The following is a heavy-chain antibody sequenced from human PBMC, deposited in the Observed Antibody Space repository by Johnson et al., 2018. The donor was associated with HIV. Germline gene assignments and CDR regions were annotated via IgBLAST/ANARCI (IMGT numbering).Heavy chain of an antibody. J-gene: IGHJ3*01. CDR1: GFTVSSNY. D-gene: IGHD1-26*01. CDR2: IYSGGNT. Sequence: VQLVESGVGLIQPGGSLRLSCAASGFTVSSNYMSWVRQAPGRGLEWVSVIYSGGNTYYADSVKGRFTISRDNSKNTLYLQMNSLTAEDTAVYYCATKGSKWELIVEGFAVWGQGTMVTVSS. CDR3: ATKGSKWELIVEGFAV. V-gene: IGHV3-53*01.